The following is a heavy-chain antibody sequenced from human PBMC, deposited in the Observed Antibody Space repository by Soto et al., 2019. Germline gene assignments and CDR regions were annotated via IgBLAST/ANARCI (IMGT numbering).Heavy chain of an antibody. V-gene: IGHV5-51*01. CDR1: GYSFSSYW. Sequence: GESLKISCKGSGYSFSSYWIVWVRQMPGKGLEWMGTIYPGDSDTRYSPSFQGQVTISADKSISTAYLQWNSLKASDTAMYFCARNKGNCSSISCYGMDVWGQGAAVTVSS. J-gene: IGHJ6*02. CDR2: IYPGDSDT. D-gene: IGHD2-2*01. CDR3: ARNKGNCSSISCYGMDV.